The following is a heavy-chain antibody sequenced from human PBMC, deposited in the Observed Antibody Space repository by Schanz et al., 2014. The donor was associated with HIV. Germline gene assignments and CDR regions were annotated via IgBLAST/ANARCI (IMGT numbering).Heavy chain of an antibody. CDR3: AREGGSSGHNGYFDY. CDR2: VGYGGDNT. CDR1: GFIFNSYA. V-gene: IGHV3-23*04. D-gene: IGHD6-19*01. Sequence: VQEVESGGGAARPGRSLRLSCAASGFIFNSYAMSWVRQAPVKCLEWVSTVGYGGDNTYYAGSVEGRFTISRDNSKNPVALQMTSLRPEDAAVYYCAREGGSSGHNGYFDYWGQGTLVTVSS. J-gene: IGHJ4*02.